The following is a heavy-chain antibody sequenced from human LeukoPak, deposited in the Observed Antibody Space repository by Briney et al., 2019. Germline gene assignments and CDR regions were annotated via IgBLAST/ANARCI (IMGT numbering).Heavy chain of an antibody. D-gene: IGHD6-13*01. V-gene: IGHV3-53*01. J-gene: IGHJ4*02. CDR3: ATRYSSSWYVDY. Sequence: GGSLRLSCAASGFTVSSNYMSWVRQAPGKGLEWVSVIYSGGSTYYADSVKGRFTISRDNSKNTPYLQMNSLRAEDTAVYYCATRYSSSWYVDYWGQGTLVTVSS. CDR1: GFTVSSNY. CDR2: IYSGGST.